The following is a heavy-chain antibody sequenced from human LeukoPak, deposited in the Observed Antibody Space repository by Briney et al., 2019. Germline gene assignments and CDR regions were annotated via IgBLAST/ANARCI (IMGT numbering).Heavy chain of an antibody. V-gene: IGHV5-51*01. CDR1: GYSFTSYW. CDR2: IYPGDSDT. D-gene: IGHD1-20*01. Sequence: GQSLKISSKGSGYSFTSYWIGWVRQMPGKGLEWMEIIYPGDSDTRYSPSFQAQVTISADKSISTAYLQWSSLKASDTAMYYCARQGITGTTDAFDIWGQGTMVTVSS. CDR3: ARQGITGTTDAFDI. J-gene: IGHJ3*02.